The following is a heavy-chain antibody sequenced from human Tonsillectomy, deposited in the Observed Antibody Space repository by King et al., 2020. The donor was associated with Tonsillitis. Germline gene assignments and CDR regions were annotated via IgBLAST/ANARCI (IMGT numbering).Heavy chain of an antibody. V-gene: IGHV3-48*01. J-gene: IGHJ4*02. D-gene: IGHD2-21*02. Sequence: QLVQSGGGLVQPGGSLRLSCAASGFTFSSYSMNWVRQAPGKGLEWVSYISSSSSTIYYADSVKGRFTISRDNAKNSLYLQMNSLRAEDTAVYYCVRDFIGYCGGDCYPTIYYFDYWGQGTLVTVSS. CDR2: ISSSSSTI. CDR1: GFTFSSYS. CDR3: VRDFIGYCGGDCYPTIYYFDY.